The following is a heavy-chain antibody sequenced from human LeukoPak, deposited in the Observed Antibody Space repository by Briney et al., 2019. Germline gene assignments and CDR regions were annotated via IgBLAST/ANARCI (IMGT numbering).Heavy chain of an antibody. Sequence: SETLSLTCAVYGGSFSGYYWSWIRQPPGKGLEWIGEINHSGSTNYNPSLKSRVTISVDTSKNQFSLKLSSVTAADTAVYYCARGRSYYGSGSYYTPTPFDYWGQGTLVTVSS. CDR3: ARGRSYYGSGSYYTPTPFDY. J-gene: IGHJ4*02. CDR2: INHSGST. D-gene: IGHD3-10*01. V-gene: IGHV4-34*01. CDR1: GGSFSGYY.